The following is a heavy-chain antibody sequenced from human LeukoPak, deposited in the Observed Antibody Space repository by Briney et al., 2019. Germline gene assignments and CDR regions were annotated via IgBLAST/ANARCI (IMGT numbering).Heavy chain of an antibody. V-gene: IGHV1-2*06. J-gene: IGHJ4*02. CDR2: LNPNTGGT. CDR1: EYTFTGYY. D-gene: IGHD3-10*01. CDR3: AGVPRSGSYIYFDY. Sequence: SVKVSCKASEYTFTGYYIHWVRQAPGQGLEWMGRLNPNTGGTNYAQNFQGRVTMTRDTSISTVYMELSSLRSDDTALYYCAGVPRSGSYIYFDYWGQGTLVTVSS.